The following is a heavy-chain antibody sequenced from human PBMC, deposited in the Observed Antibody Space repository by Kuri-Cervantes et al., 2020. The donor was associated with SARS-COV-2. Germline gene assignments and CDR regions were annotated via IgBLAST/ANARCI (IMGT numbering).Heavy chain of an antibody. Sequence: GSLRLSCAGYGGAFSGYHWSWIRQPPGKGLEWIGEINPSGSTNYNPSLKSRVTISVDTSKNQFSLKLGSGTAADTAVYYCARRVVSGMDVWGQGTTVTVSS. V-gene: IGHV4-34*01. J-gene: IGHJ6*02. CDR3: ARRVVSGMDV. D-gene: IGHD3-22*01. CDR2: INPSGST. CDR1: GGAFSGYH.